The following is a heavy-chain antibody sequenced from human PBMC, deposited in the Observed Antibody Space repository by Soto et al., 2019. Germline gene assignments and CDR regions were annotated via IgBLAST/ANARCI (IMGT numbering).Heavy chain of an antibody. V-gene: IGHV4-39*01. Sequence: PSETLSLTCTVSGGSISSSSYYWGWIRQPPGKGLEWIGSIYYSGSTYYNPSLKSRVTISVDTSKNQFSLKLSSVTAADTAVYYCARRLYYDSSGFEVGGMAVWGQGTTVTVSS. D-gene: IGHD3-22*01. CDR2: IYYSGST. J-gene: IGHJ6*02. CDR1: GGSISSSSYY. CDR3: ARRLYYDSSGFEVGGMAV.